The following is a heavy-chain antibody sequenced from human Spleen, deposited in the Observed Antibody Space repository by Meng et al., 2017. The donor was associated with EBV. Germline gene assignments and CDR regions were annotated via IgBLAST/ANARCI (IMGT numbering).Heavy chain of an antibody. J-gene: IGHJ1*01. Sequence: GQVRHLQNPSRTPGVSCCPATGCGFSWEWISREPGEGLEWIGNIDHSGTTYYNPSLKRRVHVSVATSANQFSLKLTSLLAADTAVDYCASVYDDFWSGYYFTHWGQGTLVTVSS. D-gene: IGHD3-3*01. CDR2: IDHSGTT. CDR1: CCPATGCGFS. CDR3: ASVYDDFWSGYYFTH. V-gene: IGHV4-30-2*01.